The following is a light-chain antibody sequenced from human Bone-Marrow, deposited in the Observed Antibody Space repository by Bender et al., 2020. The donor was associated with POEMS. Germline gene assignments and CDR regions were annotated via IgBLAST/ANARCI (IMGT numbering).Light chain of an antibody. V-gene: IGLV7-43*01. J-gene: IGLJ3*02. CDR1: TGAVTSGHY. Sequence: QTVVTQEPSLTVSPGGTVTLPCTSSTGAVTSGHYPGWFQQKPGQAPRTLIYSTTNRRSWTPARVSGSRLGGRAALTLSGVQPEDEAEYYCLLYFDNIQVFGGGTKVTVL. CDR3: LLYFDNIQV. CDR2: STT.